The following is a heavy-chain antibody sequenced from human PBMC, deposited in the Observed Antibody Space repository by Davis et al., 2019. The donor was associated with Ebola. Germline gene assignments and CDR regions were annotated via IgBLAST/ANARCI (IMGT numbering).Heavy chain of an antibody. D-gene: IGHD3-9*01. Sequence: GGSLRLSCAASGFTFSSYGMHWVRQAPGKGLEWVAVIWYDGSNKYYADSVKGRFTISRDNSKNTLYLQMNSLRAEDTAVYYCARDSHDRYPWVYYYYYGMDVWGQGTTVTVSS. V-gene: IGHV3-33*01. CDR2: IWYDGSNK. J-gene: IGHJ6*02. CDR1: GFTFSSYG. CDR3: ARDSHDRYPWVYYYYYGMDV.